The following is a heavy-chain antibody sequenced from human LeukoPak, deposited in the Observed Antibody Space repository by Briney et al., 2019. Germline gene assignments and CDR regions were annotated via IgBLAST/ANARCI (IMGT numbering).Heavy chain of an antibody. V-gene: IGHV4-34*01. CDR3: ASMLSGYDPGYYYYYGMDV. Sequence: PSETLSLTCAVYGGSFSGYYWSWIRQPPGKGLEWIGEMNHSGSTNYNPSLKSRVTISVDTSKNQFSLKLSSVTAADTAVYYCASMLSGYDPGYYYYYGMDVWGQGTTVTVSS. J-gene: IGHJ6*02. CDR2: MNHSGST. CDR1: GGSFSGYY. D-gene: IGHD5-12*01.